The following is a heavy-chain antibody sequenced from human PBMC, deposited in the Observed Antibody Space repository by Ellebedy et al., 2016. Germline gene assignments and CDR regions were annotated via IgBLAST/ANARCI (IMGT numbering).Heavy chain of an antibody. D-gene: IGHD5-24*01. J-gene: IGHJ3*02. Sequence: GGSLRLSXEASGLSVRYSSMNWVRQAPGKGLEWISHISGASGTVYYADSVRGRFIMSRDYAKNSLYLQMNSLGAEETAMYFCTRGVNYTFDIWGQGTTVTVSS. CDR3: TRGVNYTFDI. CDR2: ISGASGTV. CDR1: GLSVRYSS. V-gene: IGHV3-48*04.